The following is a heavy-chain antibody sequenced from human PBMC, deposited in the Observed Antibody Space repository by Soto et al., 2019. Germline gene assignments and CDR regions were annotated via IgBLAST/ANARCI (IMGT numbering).Heavy chain of an antibody. CDR1: GGSFSGYY. D-gene: IGHD3-16*01. CDR3: ARAPLGGVETSSPLPYYYGMDV. J-gene: IGHJ6*02. V-gene: IGHV4-34*01. CDR2: INHSGST. Sequence: PSETLSLTCAVYGGSFSGYYWSWIRQPPGKGLEWIGEINHSGSTNYNPSLKSRVTISVDTSKNQFSLKLSSVTAADTAVYYCARAPLGGVETSSPLPYYYGMDVWGQGTTVTVSS.